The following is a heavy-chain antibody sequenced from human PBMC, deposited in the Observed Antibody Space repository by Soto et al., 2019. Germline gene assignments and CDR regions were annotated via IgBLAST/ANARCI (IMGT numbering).Heavy chain of an antibody. CDR2: MYYSGST. CDR3: AISGGSSVYFDY. V-gene: IGHV4-30-4*01. Sequence: QVQLQESGPGLVKPSQTLSLTCTVSGGSISSGDYYWSWIRQPPGKGLEWIGYMYYSGSTYYNPALSIRVTIPVDTSKHQYSLKLRSVTAADTAVYYCAISGGSSVYFDYWGQGTLVSVSS. J-gene: IGHJ4*02. D-gene: IGHD2-15*01. CDR1: GGSISSGDYY.